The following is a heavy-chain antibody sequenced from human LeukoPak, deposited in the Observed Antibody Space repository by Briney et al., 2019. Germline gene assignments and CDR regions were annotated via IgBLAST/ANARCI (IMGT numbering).Heavy chain of an antibody. J-gene: IGHJ6*02. CDR3: AKDRRATTDYYYGMDV. CDR2: ISYDGSNK. D-gene: IGHD1-26*01. CDR1: GFTFSSYG. Sequence: GGSLRLSCAASGFTFSSYGMHWVRQAPGKGLEWVAVISYDGSNKYYADSVKGRFTISRDNSKNTLYLQMNSLRAEDTAVSYCAKDRRATTDYYYGMDVWGQGTTVTVSS. V-gene: IGHV3-30*18.